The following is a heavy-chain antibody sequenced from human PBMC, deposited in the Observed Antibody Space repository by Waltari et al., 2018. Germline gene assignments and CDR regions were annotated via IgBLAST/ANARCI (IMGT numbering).Heavy chain of an antibody. Sequence: QITLKESGPTLVKPTQTLTLTCNFSGLSLSTSGVCVAWTRQPPGQALGWLALIYFNDDKRYNPSLKSRLPITPSPSRNQVILTMTNMDPVDTATPSCPPPPPSRLLSPSPPPFDPWGQGILVTVSS. CDR1: GLSLSTSGVC. V-gene: IGHV2-5*01. J-gene: IGHJ5*02. CDR2: IYFNDDK. CDR3: PPPPPSRLLSPSPPPFDP.